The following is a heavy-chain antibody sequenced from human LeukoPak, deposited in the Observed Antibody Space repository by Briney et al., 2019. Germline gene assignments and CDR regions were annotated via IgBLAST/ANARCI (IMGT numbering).Heavy chain of an antibody. J-gene: IGHJ5*02. V-gene: IGHV4-31*03. D-gene: IGHD2-15*01. CDR1: GVSISSGRYY. Sequence: SETLSFTCTVSGVSISSGRYYWSWLRQHPGKGLEWIGYIYYSGSTYYNPSLKSRVTITVDTTKNQFSLKLSSVTAADTAVYYCARGSAGYCSGGTCYSNWFDPWGQGTLVTVSS. CDR3: ARGSAGYCSGGTCYSNWFDP. CDR2: IYYSGST.